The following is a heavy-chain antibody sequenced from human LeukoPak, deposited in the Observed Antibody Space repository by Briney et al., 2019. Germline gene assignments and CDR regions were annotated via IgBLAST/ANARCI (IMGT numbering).Heavy chain of an antibody. CDR1: GGXISSSSYY. D-gene: IGHD1/OR15-1a*01. Sequence: SETLSLTCTVSGGXISSSSYYWGWIRQPPGKGLEWVGSIYYSGSTYYNTSLKSRVTISVDTSKNQFSLKLSSVTAADTAVYCCASGSGTAFDYWGQGTLVTVSS. V-gene: IGHV4-39*01. CDR3: ASGSGTAFDY. CDR2: IYYSGST. J-gene: IGHJ4*02.